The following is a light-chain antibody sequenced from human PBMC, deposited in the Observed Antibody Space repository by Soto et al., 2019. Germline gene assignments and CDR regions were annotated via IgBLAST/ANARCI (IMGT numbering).Light chain of an antibody. J-gene: IGLJ2*01. CDR2: GNT. CDR1: SSNIGAGYD. CDR3: PSFDSTLRASI. Sequence: QSVLTQPPSVSGAPGQRVTISCTGSSSNIGAGYDVHWYHQLPGTAPKLLIFGNTNRPSGVPDRFSGSKSGTSASLAINGLQADDEANYYCPSFDSTLRASIFGGGTKLTVL. V-gene: IGLV1-40*01.